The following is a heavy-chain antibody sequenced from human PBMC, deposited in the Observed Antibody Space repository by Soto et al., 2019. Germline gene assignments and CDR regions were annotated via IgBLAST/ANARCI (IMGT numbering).Heavy chain of an antibody. CDR2: NNSYGSDT. D-gene: IGHD2-15*01. CDR3: ARNRSRSPCVD. J-gene: IGHJ4*02. Sequence: RCILKTKRKGLVWVSRNNSYGSDTSYADSVKGRFTISRDNAKNTLYLQMNSLRAEDTAVYYFARNRSRSPCVDRGQGIPVNASS. V-gene: IGHV3-74*01.